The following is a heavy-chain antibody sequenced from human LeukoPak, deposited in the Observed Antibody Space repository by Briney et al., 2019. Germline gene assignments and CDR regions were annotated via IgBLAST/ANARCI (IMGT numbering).Heavy chain of an antibody. CDR3: ARGVDSSSWYFY. CDR1: GYTFTSYD. Sequence: ASVKVSCKASGYTFTSYDINWVRQATGQGLEWMGWMNPNSGNTGYAQKFQGRVTTTRNTSISTAYMELSSLRSEDTAVYYCARGVDSSSWYFYWGQGTLVTVSS. J-gene: IGHJ4*02. D-gene: IGHD6-13*01. V-gene: IGHV1-8*01. CDR2: MNPNSGNT.